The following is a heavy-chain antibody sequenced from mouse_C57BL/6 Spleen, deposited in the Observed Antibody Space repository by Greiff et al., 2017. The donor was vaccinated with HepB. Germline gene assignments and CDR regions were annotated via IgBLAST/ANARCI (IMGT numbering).Heavy chain of an antibody. CDR1: GYTFTSYW. CDR3: AREVTTRYYYAMDY. CDR2: IHPNSGST. J-gene: IGHJ4*01. D-gene: IGHD2-2*01. V-gene: IGHV1-64*01. Sequence: QVQLQQSGAELVKPGASVKLSCKASGYTFTSYWMHWVKQRPGQGLEWIGMIHPNSGSTNYNEKFKSKATLTVDKSSSTAYMQLSSLTSEDSAVYYCAREVTTRYYYAMDYWGQGTSVTVSS.